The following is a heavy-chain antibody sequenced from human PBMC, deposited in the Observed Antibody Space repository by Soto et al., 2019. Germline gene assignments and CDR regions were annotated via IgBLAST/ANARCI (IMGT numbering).Heavy chain of an antibody. Sequence: SENLSLTCTVSGGSISSGGYYWSWIRQHPGKGLEWIGYIYYSGRTYYNPSLHSRVSIAVDTTENQFSLKLTSVTAADTSGYYCAIGSFSSNSSWFDPWGRGTPVTVSS. D-gene: IGHD6-6*01. CDR3: AIGSFSSNSSWFDP. CDR1: GGSISSGGYY. V-gene: IGHV4-31*03. CDR2: IYYSGRT. J-gene: IGHJ5*02.